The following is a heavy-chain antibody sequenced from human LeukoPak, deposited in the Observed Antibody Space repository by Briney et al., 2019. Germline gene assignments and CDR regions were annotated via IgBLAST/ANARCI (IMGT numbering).Heavy chain of an antibody. CDR3: VSDAFDI. CDR1: GFTFSDFE. CDR2: ISSSGSAI. Sequence: GGSLRLSCAASGFTFSDFEMTWVRQAPEKGLELVSYISSSGSAIYYGDSVKGRFTISRDNAKNSLYLQMNNLRAEDTAVYYCVSDAFDIWGQGTMVTVSS. J-gene: IGHJ3*02. V-gene: IGHV3-48*03.